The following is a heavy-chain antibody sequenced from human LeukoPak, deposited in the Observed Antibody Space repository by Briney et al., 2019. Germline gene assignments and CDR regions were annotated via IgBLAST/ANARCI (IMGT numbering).Heavy chain of an antibody. D-gene: IGHD5-12*01. CDR3: ARDSGYGSDAFDI. Sequence: SETLSLTCAVSGGSISSSNWWSWVRQPPGKGLEWIGEVYRSGSTNYNPSLKSRVTISIDRSKDQFSLKLSSVTAADTAVYYCARDSGYGSDAFDIWGQGTMVTVSS. CDR1: GGSISSSNW. CDR2: VYRSGST. V-gene: IGHV4-4*02. J-gene: IGHJ3*02.